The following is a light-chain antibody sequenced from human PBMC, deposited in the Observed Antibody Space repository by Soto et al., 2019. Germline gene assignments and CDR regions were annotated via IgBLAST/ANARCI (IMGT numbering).Light chain of an antibody. Sequence: DIQMTQSPSTLSASVVDIVKITFLASQSISSWLAWYQQKPGKAPKLLIYKASSLESGVPSRFSGSGSGTEFTLTISSLQPDDFATYYCQHYNSYSEACGQGTKV. CDR3: QHYNSYSEA. V-gene: IGKV1-5*03. CDR2: KAS. J-gene: IGKJ1*01. CDR1: QSISSW.